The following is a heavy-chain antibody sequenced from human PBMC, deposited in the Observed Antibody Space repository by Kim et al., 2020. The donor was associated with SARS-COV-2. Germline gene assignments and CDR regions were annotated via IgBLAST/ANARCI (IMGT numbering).Heavy chain of an antibody. D-gene: IGHD3-22*01. CDR1: GGSISSSSYY. J-gene: IGHJ4*02. Sequence: SETLSLTCTVSGGSISSSSYYWGWIRQPPGKGLEWIGSIYYSGSTYYNPSLKSRVTISVDTSKNQFSLKLSSVTAADTAVYYCARDLYDSSGYYPAPFDYWGQGTLVTVSS. V-gene: IGHV4-39*07. CDR3: ARDLYDSSGYYPAPFDY. CDR2: IYYSGST.